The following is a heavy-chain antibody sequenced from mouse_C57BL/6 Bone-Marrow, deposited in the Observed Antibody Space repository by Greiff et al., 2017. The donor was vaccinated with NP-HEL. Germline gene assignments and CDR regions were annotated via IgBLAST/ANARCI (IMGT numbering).Heavy chain of an antibody. J-gene: IGHJ4*01. CDR3: ARRNYGAMDY. V-gene: IGHV1-80*01. D-gene: IGHD1-1*01. Sequence: QVQLQQSGAELVKPGASVKISCKASGYAFSSYWMNWVKQRPGKGLEWIGQIYPGDGDTNYNGKFKGKATLTADKSSSTAYMQLSSLPSDDSAVYFCARRNYGAMDYWGQGTSVTVSS. CDR1: GYAFSSYW. CDR2: IYPGDGDT.